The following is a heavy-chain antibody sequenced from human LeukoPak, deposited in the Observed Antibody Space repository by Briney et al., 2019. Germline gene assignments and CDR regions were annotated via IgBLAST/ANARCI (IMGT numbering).Heavy chain of an antibody. J-gene: IGHJ6*03. CDR2: IRYDGSNK. Sequence: GGSLRLSCAASGFTFSSYGMHWVRQAPGKGLEWVAFIRYDGSNKYYADSVKGRFTISRDNSKNTLYLQMNSLRAEDTAVYYCAKVSSSYQLLYRVKGYMDVWGKGTTVTVSS. CDR3: AKVSSSYQLLYRVKGYMDV. V-gene: IGHV3-30*02. D-gene: IGHD2-2*02. CDR1: GFTFSSYG.